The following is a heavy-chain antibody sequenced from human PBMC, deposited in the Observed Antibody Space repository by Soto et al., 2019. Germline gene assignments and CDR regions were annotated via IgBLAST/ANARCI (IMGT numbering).Heavy chain of an antibody. CDR3: ARSKGIAARFYYYYGMDV. CDR2: ISAYNGNT. Sequence: GASVKVSCKASGYTFTSYGISWVRQAPGQGLEWMGWISAYNGNTNYAQKLQGRVTMTTDTSTSTAYMELRSLRSDDTAVYYCARSKGIAARFYYYYGMDVWGQGTTLTVSS. V-gene: IGHV1-18*04. J-gene: IGHJ6*02. D-gene: IGHD6-6*01. CDR1: GYTFTSYG.